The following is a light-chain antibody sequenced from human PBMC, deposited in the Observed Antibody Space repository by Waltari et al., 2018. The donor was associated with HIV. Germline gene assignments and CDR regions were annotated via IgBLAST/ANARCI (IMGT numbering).Light chain of an antibody. J-gene: IGLJ2*01. V-gene: IGLV1-44*01. CDR1: SSNIGNNH. Sequence: QSVMTQPPSASGTPGQSVTISCSGSSSNIGNNHVNWYQQLPGTAPKLLIYTNNQPPSGPPDRFSGSRSVTSAYLAFRGLQTEYEADYYGAAWDDSLGGVVFGGGTKLTVL. CDR3: AAWDDSLGGVV. CDR2: TNN.